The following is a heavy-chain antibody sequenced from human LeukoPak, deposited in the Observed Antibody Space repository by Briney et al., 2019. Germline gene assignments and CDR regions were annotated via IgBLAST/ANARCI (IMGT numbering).Heavy chain of an antibody. V-gene: IGHV3-23*01. CDR2: ISGSGGST. CDR1: GFTFSSYA. Sequence: GGSLRLSCAASGFTFSSYAMSWVRQAPGKGLEWVSAISGSGGSTYYADSVKGWFTISRDNSKNTLYLQMNSLRAEDTAVYYCAKNGRSSMSPNWFDPWGQGTLVTVSS. D-gene: IGHD6-6*01. CDR3: AKNGRSSMSPNWFDP. J-gene: IGHJ5*02.